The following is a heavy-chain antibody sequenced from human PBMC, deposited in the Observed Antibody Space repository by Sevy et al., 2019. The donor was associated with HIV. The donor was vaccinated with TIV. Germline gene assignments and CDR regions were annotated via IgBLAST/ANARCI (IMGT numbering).Heavy chain of an antibody. Sequence: GGSLRLSCAASGFTFSSYAMHWVRQAPGKGLEWVAVISYDGSNKYYADSVKGRFTISRDNSKNTLYLQMNSLRAADTAMYYCARDGGRAEKLLWFGETMRHYYYYGMDVWGQGTTVTVSS. J-gene: IGHJ6*02. V-gene: IGHV3-30-3*01. CDR3: ARDGGRAEKLLWFGETMRHYYYYGMDV. D-gene: IGHD3-10*01. CDR2: ISYDGSNK. CDR1: GFTFSSYA.